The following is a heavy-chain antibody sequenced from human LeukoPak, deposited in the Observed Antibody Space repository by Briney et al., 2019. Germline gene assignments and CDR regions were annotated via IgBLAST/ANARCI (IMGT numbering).Heavy chain of an antibody. CDR1: GGSISSSSYY. CDR2: IYYSGST. Sequence: AETLSLTCTGSGGSISSSSYYWGWIRQPPGKGLEWIGSIYYSGSTYYNPSLKSRVTISVDTSKNQFSLKLSSVTAADTAVYYCARGIDGYNPNWFDPWGQGTLVTVSS. V-gene: IGHV4-39*07. D-gene: IGHD5-24*01. J-gene: IGHJ5*02. CDR3: ARGIDGYNPNWFDP.